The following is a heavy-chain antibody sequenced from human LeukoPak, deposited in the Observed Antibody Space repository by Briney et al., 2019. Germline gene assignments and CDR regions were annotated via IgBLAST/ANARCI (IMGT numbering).Heavy chain of an antibody. CDR1: GGPISSSSYY. V-gene: IGHV4-39*01. D-gene: IGHD6-13*01. CDR2: IYYNGNT. J-gene: IGHJ4*02. Sequence: PSETLSLTCTVSGGPISSSSYYWGWIRQPPGKGLEWIGTIYYNGNTYYNPSLKSRVTISEDTSRNQFSLKLSSVTAADTAIYYCARLPSGYTSSLGVFDYWGQGTLVTASS. CDR3: ARLPSGYTSSLGVFDY.